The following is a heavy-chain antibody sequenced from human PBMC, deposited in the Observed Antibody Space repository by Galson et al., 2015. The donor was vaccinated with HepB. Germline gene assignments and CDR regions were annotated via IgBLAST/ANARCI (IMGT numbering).Heavy chain of an antibody. CDR1: GGTFSSYA. V-gene: IGHV1-69*04. J-gene: IGHJ6*02. Sequence: SVKVSCKASGGTFSSYAISWVRQAPGQGLEWMGRIIPILGIANYAQKFQGRVTITADKSTSTAYMELSSLRSENTAVYYCARWFGELLSYYYGMDVWGQGTTVTVSS. CDR2: IIPILGIA. CDR3: ARWFGELLSYYYGMDV. D-gene: IGHD3-10*01.